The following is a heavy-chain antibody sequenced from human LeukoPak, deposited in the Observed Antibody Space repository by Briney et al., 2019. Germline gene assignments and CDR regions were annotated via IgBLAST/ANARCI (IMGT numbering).Heavy chain of an antibody. D-gene: IGHD5-12*01. CDR2: IYSGGST. CDR3: ARYGSGYDLIDY. Sequence: GGSLRLSCAASGFTVSSNYMSWVRQAPGKGLEWVSVIYSGGSTYYADSVKGRFTIFRDNAKNTLNLQMNSLRAEDTAVYYCARYGSGYDLIDYWGQGTLVTVSS. V-gene: IGHV3-53*01. J-gene: IGHJ4*02. CDR1: GFTVSSNY.